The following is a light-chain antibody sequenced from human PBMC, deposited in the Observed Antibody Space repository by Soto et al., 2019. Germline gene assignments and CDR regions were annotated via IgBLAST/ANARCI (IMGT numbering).Light chain of an antibody. CDR3: QQYYCSPPT. CDR1: QSVSSN. V-gene: IGKV3D-15*01. J-gene: IGKJ4*01. Sequence: EIVMTQSPATLSVSPGERATLSCRASQSVSSNFAWYQQKTGQLPKLLISDASTRESGVPDRISGSGSGTVFPLTIISLQAEDGAFYYCQQYYCSPPTFGGGTKVDI. CDR2: DAS.